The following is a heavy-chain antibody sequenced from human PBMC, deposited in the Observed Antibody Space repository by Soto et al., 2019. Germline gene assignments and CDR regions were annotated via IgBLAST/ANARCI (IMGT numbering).Heavy chain of an antibody. J-gene: IGHJ6*03. Sequence: EVQLVESGGGLVQPGGSLRLSCAASGFTVSSNYMSWVRQAPGKGLEWVSVIYSGGSTYYADSVKGSFTISRDNSKNTLYLQMNSLRAEDTAVYYCARCSSSGYYYYYMDVWGKGTTVTVSS. V-gene: IGHV3-66*01. D-gene: IGHD6-6*01. CDR2: IYSGGST. CDR1: GFTVSSNY. CDR3: ARCSSSGYYYYYMDV.